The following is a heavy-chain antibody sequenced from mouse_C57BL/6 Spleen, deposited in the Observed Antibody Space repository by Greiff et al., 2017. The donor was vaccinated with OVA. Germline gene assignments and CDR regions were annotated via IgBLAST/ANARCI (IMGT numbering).Heavy chain of an antibody. CDR2: IYPGDGDT. CDR3: DREAAQATAY. CDR1: GYAFSSYW. D-gene: IGHD3-2*02. V-gene: IGHV1-80*01. Sequence: QVQLQQSGAELVKPGASVKISCKASGYAFSSYWMNWVKQRPGKGLEWIGQIYPGDGDTNYNGKFKGKATLTADKSSSTAYMQLSRLTSEDSAVXFYDREAAQATAYWGQGTLVTVSA. J-gene: IGHJ3*01.